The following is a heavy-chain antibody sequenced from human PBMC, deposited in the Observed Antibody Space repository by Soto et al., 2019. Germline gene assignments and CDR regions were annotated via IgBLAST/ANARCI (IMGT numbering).Heavy chain of an antibody. CDR2: ISSSGSTI. Sequence: GGSLRLSCAASGFTFSSYEMNWVRQAPGKGLEWVSYISSSGSTIYYADSVKGRFTISRDNAKNSLYLQMNSLRAEDTAVYYCAREPVVPAAIIGYSYGMDVWGQGTTVTVSS. CDR3: AREPVVPAAIIGYSYGMDV. V-gene: IGHV3-48*03. J-gene: IGHJ6*02. D-gene: IGHD2-2*01. CDR1: GFTFSSYE.